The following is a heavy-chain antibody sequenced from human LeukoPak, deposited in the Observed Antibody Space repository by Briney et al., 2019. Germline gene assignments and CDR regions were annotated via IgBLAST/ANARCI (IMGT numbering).Heavy chain of an antibody. J-gene: IGHJ3*02. CDR1: GYTFTSYG. CDR2: IIPIFGTA. Sequence: SVKVSCKASGYTFTSYGISWVRQAPGQGLEWMGGIIPIFGTANYAQKFQGRVTITADESTSTAYMELSSLRSEDTAVYYCARDIADGGDAFDIWGQGTMVTVSS. CDR3: ARDIADGGDAFDI. V-gene: IGHV1-69*13. D-gene: IGHD3-16*01.